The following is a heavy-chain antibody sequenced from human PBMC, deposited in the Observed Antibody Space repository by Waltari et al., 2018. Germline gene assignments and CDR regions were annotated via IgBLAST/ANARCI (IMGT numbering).Heavy chain of an antibody. J-gene: IGHJ4*02. CDR3: STPKYSSGWYLPDY. CDR2: ISSSSSTI. Sequence: EVQLVESGGGLVQPGGSLRLSCAVSGFTFSSYSMNWVRQAPGKGLEWVSYISSSSSTIYYADSVKGRFTISRDNAKNSLYLQMNSLRAEDTAVYYCSTPKYSSGWYLPDYWGQGTLVTVSS. CDR1: GFTFSSYS. D-gene: IGHD6-19*01. V-gene: IGHV3-48*01.